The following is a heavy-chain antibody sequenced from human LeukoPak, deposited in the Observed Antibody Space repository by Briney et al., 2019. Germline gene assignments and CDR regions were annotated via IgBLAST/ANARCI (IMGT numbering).Heavy chain of an antibody. Sequence: AETLTLSCTESADTISSSHRSWIRQPPGKGLEWIGYIYYSGSINYNPSLKSRVTISVDTSKNQFSLKLNSVTAADTAVYYCAGQGPLTTAVTTRTDRFDYWGQGTPVTVSS. J-gene: IGHJ4*01. CDR1: ADTISSSH. D-gene: IGHD4-11*01. V-gene: IGHV4-59*08. CDR2: IYYSGSI. CDR3: AGQGPLTTAVTTRTDRFDY.